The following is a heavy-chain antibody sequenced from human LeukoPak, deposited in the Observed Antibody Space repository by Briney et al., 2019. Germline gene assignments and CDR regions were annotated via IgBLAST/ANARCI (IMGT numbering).Heavy chain of an antibody. CDR1: GGTFSSYA. Sequence: ASVKVSCKASGGTFSSYAISWVRQAPGQGLEWMGWMNPNSGNTGYAQKFQGRVTMTRNTSISTAYMELSSLRSEDTAVYYCARSVAGTGGYYYYYMDVWGKGTTVTISS. V-gene: IGHV1-8*02. CDR3: ARSVAGTGGYYYYYMDV. D-gene: IGHD6-19*01. CDR2: MNPNSGNT. J-gene: IGHJ6*03.